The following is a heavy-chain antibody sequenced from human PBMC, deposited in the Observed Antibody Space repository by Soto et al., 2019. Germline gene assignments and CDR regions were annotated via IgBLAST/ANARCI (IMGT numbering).Heavy chain of an antibody. J-gene: IGHJ4*02. D-gene: IGHD6-19*01. CDR1: GGTFSSYA. V-gene: IGHV1-69*01. CDR2: IIPIFGTA. CDR3: AREMADNLYANPRFDY. Sequence: QVQLVQSGAEVKKPGSSVKVSCKASGGTFSSYAISWVRQAPGQGLEWMGGIIPIFGTANYAQKFQGRVTITADESTSTAYMELSSLRSEDTAVYYCAREMADNLYANPRFDYWGQGNLVTVSS.